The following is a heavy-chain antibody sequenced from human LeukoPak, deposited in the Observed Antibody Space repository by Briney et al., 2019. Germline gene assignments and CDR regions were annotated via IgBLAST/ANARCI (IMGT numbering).Heavy chain of an antibody. Sequence: SETLSLTCAVYGGSFSGYYWSWIRQPPGKGLEWIGEINHSGSTNCNPSLKSRVTISVDTSKNQFSLKLSSVTAADTAVYYCAIQGYCSGGSCLNYWGQGTLVTVPS. CDR2: INHSGST. V-gene: IGHV4-34*01. D-gene: IGHD2-15*01. CDR1: GGSFSGYY. J-gene: IGHJ4*02. CDR3: AIQGYCSGGSCLNY.